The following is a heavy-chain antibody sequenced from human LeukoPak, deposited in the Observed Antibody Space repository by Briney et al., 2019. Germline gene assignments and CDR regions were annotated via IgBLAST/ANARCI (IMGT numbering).Heavy chain of an antibody. CDR2: INPNSGGT. CDR3: ARVLKAGYDILTGYYSDDAFDI. J-gene: IGHJ3*02. D-gene: IGHD3-9*01. CDR1: GYTFTGYY. Sequence: VASVKVSCKASGYTFTGYYMHWVRQAPGQGLEWMGWINPNSGGTNYAQKFQGRVTMTRDTSISTAYMELSRLRSDDTAVYYCARVLKAGYDILTGYYSDDAFDIWGQGTMVTVSS. V-gene: IGHV1-2*02.